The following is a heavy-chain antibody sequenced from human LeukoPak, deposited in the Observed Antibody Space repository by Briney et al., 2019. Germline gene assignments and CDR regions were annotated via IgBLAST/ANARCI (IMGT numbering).Heavy chain of an antibody. Sequence: GGSLRLSCAASGFTFSIYAMHWVRQAPGKGLEWVALISYDETYIYYADSVKGRFTTSRDNSKNTLYLQMNSLRAEDTAVYYCARHRGIRFSGFYFDYWGQGTLVTVSS. J-gene: IGHJ4*02. D-gene: IGHD3-3*01. CDR1: GFTFSIYA. CDR2: ISYDETYI. CDR3: ARHRGIRFSGFYFDY. V-gene: IGHV3-30-3*01.